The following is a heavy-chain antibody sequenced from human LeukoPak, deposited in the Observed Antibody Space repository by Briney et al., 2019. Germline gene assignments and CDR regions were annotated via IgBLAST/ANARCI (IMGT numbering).Heavy chain of an antibody. CDR2: ISSSSSYI. D-gene: IGHD6-19*01. CDR3: ARDANPFPAVAGTGYFDY. CDR1: GFTFSSYS. Sequence: GGSLRLSCAASGFTFSSYSMNWVRQAPGKGLEWVSSISSSSSYIYYADSVKGRFTISRDNAKNSLYLQMNSLRAEDTAVYYCARDANPFPAVAGTGYFDYWGQGTLVTVSS. V-gene: IGHV3-21*01. J-gene: IGHJ4*02.